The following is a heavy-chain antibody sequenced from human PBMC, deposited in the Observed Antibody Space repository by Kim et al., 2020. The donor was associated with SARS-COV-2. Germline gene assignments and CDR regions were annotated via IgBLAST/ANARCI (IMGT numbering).Heavy chain of an antibody. CDR3: ARSLSLVPPPRDGMDV. J-gene: IGHJ6*02. V-gene: IGHV1-46*01. Sequence: ASVKVSCKASGYTFTSYYMHWVRQAPGQGLEWMGIINPSGGSTSYAQKFQGRVTMTRDTSTSTVYMELSSLRSEDTAVYYCARSLSLVPPPRDGMDVWGQGTTVTVSS. CDR1: GYTFTSYY. D-gene: IGHD2-8*02. CDR2: INPSGGST.